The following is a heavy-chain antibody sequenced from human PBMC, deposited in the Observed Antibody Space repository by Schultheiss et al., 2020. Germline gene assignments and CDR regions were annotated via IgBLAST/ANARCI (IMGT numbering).Heavy chain of an antibody. CDR2: IYTSGST. CDR1: GGSISSGSYY. D-gene: IGHD2-15*01. CDR3: ARDIVASGESAFFDY. V-gene: IGHV4-61*02. J-gene: IGHJ4*02. Sequence: SETLSLTCTVSGGSISSGSYYWSWIRQPAGKGLVWIGRIYTSGSTNYNPSLKSRVTISVDTSKNQFSLKLISVTAADTAVYYCARDIVASGESAFFDYWGQGTLVTVSS.